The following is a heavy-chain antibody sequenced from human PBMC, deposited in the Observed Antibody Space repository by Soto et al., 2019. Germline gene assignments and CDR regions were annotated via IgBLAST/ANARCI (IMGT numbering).Heavy chain of an antibody. CDR1: GGSIISSDYY. Sequence: ETLSLTCTVSGGSIISSDYYWGWVRQPPGKGLEWIGSVFYLGSTYYNPSLKSQVTMSVDTSKNQFSLKLTSVTAADTAIYYCARHSIAVRKNNWFDPWGQGTPVTVS. V-gene: IGHV4-39*01. CDR2: VFYLGST. CDR3: ARHSIAVRKNNWFDP. D-gene: IGHD6-19*01. J-gene: IGHJ5*02.